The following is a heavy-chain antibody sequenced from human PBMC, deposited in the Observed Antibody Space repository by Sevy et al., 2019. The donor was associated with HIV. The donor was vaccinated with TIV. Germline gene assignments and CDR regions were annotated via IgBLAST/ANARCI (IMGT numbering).Heavy chain of an antibody. Sequence: GGSLRLSCAGSGFTFRSYGIHWVRQSPGKGLEWVAFISFDGRNTYPADSVKGRFTVSRDNSNNAVYLQMNNLRTEDTAMYYCAKDILGANSPWFFFDYWGQGTQVTVSS. D-gene: IGHD3-9*01. CDR1: GFTFRSYG. J-gene: IGHJ4*02. CDR2: ISFDGRNT. V-gene: IGHV3-30*18. CDR3: AKDILGANSPWFFFDY.